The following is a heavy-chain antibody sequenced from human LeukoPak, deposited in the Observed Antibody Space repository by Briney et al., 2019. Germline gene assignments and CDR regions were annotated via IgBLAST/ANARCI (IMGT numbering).Heavy chain of an antibody. D-gene: IGHD3-16*01. Sequence: ASVKVSCKASGYTFTGYFIHWVRQAPGQGLEWMGWINCNRGDTKYAEKFQGRVTMSRDTSTSTVYMDLSGLTSDDTALYFCARDSLAESTWALDSWGRGTLVTVSS. CDR1: GYTFTGYF. J-gene: IGHJ4*02. V-gene: IGHV1-2*02. CDR2: INCNRGDT. CDR3: ARDSLAESTWALDS.